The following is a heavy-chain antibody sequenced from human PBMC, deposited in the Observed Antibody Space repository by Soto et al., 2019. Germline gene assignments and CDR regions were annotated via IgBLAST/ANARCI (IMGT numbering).Heavy chain of an antibody. V-gene: IGHV3-30*03. J-gene: IGHJ4*02. CDR2: ISYDGSDK. Sequence: QVQLVESGGGVVQPGRSLRLSCAASGFPFTSYGMHWVREGPDKGLEWVEIISYDGSDKYYADSVKGRFTIPRDNSKNTLYLQMNSLRPEDTALYYCVGGQYYFDYRGQGTLVIVSS. CDR1: GFPFTSYG. D-gene: IGHD3-10*01. CDR3: VGGQYYFDY.